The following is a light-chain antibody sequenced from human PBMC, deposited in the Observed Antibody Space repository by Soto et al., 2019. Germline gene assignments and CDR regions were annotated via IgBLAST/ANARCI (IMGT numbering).Light chain of an antibody. CDR1: QSVSSSY. V-gene: IGKV3D-20*02. CDR2: EAS. CDR3: QQRSDWPWT. Sequence: EIVLTQSPATLSLSPGERATLSCGASQSVSSSYLAWYQQKPGQAPRLLMYEASTRATGIPARFSGGGSGTDFTLTISSLEPEDFAVYYCQQRSDWPWTFGQGTKVDIK. J-gene: IGKJ1*01.